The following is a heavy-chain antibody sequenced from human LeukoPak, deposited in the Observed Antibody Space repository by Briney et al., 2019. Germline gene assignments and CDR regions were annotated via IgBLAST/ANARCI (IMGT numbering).Heavy chain of an antibody. Sequence: GGSLRLSCAASGFTFSSYAMSWVRQAPGKGLEWVSAISGSGGSTYYADSVKGRFTISRDNSKNTLYLQMNSLRAEDTAVYYCARGGYSSSWYPIDFDYWGQGTLVTVSS. D-gene: IGHD6-13*01. CDR2: ISGSGGST. V-gene: IGHV3-23*01. J-gene: IGHJ4*02. CDR3: ARGGYSSSWYPIDFDY. CDR1: GFTFSSYA.